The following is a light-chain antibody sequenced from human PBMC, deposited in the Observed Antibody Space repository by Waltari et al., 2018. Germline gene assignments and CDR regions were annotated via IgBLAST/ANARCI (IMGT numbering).Light chain of an antibody. CDR3: QHYVRLPAT. Sequence: EIVLTQSPGSLSSSPGERVTLSCRASQSVSRALAWYQQKPGQAPGPLLFGASNRATGIPSRFSGRGSETDFSLTISRLEPEDFAVYYCQHYVRLPATFGRGTKVEIK. V-gene: IGKV3-20*01. J-gene: IGKJ1*01. CDR1: QSVSRA. CDR2: GAS.